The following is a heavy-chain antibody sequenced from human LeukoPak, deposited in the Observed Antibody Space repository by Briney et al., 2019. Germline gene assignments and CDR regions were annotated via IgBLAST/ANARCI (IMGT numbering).Heavy chain of an antibody. CDR3: ARGSSPTYPLDY. V-gene: IGHV4-39*02. D-gene: IGHD2-2*01. CDR2: IYYSGTT. Sequence: SETLSLTCTVSGGFISSTSYYWGWIRQPPGKGLEWIGSIYYSGTTYINPSLKSRVTMSLDTSNNHYSLRLSSVTAADTAVYYCARGSSPTYPLDYWGQGTLATVSS. J-gene: IGHJ4*02. CDR1: GGFISSTSYY.